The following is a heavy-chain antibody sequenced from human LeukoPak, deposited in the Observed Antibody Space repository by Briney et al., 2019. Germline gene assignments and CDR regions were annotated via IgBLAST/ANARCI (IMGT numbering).Heavy chain of an antibody. CDR2: IYPGDFDT. D-gene: IGHD3-10*01. CDR1: GYIFTNYW. Sequence: KDGESLKISCKGSGYIFTNYWIGWVRQMPGEGLEWMGIIYPGDFDTRYSPSFEGRVTISAEKSISTAYLQWSSLKASDTAIFYCARRFRFGGSMVAAFDIWGQGTMVTVSS. V-gene: IGHV5-51*01. J-gene: IGHJ3*02. CDR3: ARRFRFGGSMVAAFDI.